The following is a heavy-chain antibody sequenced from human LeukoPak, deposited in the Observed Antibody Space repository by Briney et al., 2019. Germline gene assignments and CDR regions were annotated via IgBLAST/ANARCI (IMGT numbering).Heavy chain of an antibody. D-gene: IGHD4-17*01. J-gene: IGHJ6*02. CDR1: GFTFSSYV. Sequence: GGSLRLSCATSGFTFSSYVMSWVRQAPGKGLEWVSAISGSGGSTYYADSVKGRFTISRDNSKNTLYLQMNSLRAEDTAVYYCAKNDYGDYPPQDMDVWGQGTTVTVSS. V-gene: IGHV3-23*01. CDR3: AKNDYGDYPPQDMDV. CDR2: ISGSGGST.